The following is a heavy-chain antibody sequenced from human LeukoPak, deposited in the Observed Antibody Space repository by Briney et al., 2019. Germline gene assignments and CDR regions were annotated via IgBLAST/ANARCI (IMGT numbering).Heavy chain of an antibody. CDR3: ARDRDRYSYGRGGFDY. Sequence: GGSLRLSCAASGFTFSSYAMHWVRQAPGKGLEYVSAISSNGGSTYYANSVKGRFTISRDNSKNTLYLQMGSLRAEDMAVYYCARDRDRYSYGRGGFDYWGQGTLVTVSS. CDR1: GFTFSSYA. V-gene: IGHV3-64*01. CDR2: ISSNGGST. J-gene: IGHJ4*02. D-gene: IGHD5-18*01.